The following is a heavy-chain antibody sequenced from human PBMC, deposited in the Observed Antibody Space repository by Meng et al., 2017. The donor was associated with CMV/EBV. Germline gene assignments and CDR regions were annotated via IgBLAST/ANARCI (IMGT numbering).Heavy chain of an antibody. J-gene: IGHJ3*02. CDR3: AGEGRSGERGDAFDI. V-gene: IGHV1-2*02. D-gene: IGHD2-15*01. CDR1: GYTFPGYY. Sequence: ASVNVSCKASGYTFPGYYMHWVRQAPRQGLEWMGWINPNSGGTNYAQKFQGRVTMTRDTSISTAYMELSRLRSDDTAVYYCAGEGRSGERGDAFDIWGQGTMVTVSS. CDR2: INPNSGGT.